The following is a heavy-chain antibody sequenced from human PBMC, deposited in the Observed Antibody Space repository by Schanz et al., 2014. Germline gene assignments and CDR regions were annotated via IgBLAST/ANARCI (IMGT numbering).Heavy chain of an antibody. Sequence: QVQLVESGGGVVQFGRSLRLSCVASGFTFSSYGLHWVRQAPGKGLEWVSAISGSGGSTYYADSVKGRFTISRDNSKNTLYLQMNSLRAEDTAVYYCAKDSTHIDIVLVPTAIDYWGQGTLVTVSS. J-gene: IGHJ4*02. V-gene: IGHV3-NL1*01. CDR1: GFTFSSYG. CDR2: ISGSGGST. D-gene: IGHD2-2*01. CDR3: AKDSTHIDIVLVPTAIDY.